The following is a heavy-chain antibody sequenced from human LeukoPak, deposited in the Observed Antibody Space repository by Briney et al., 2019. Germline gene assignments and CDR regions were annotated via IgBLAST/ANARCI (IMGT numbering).Heavy chain of an antibody. CDR2: INTNRGGT. V-gene: IGHV1-2*02. D-gene: IGHD6-19*01. CDR3: ARDLSGTYDAFDI. J-gene: IGHJ3*02. Sequence: ASVKVSCKASGYTFADYYVHWVRQAPGQGLEWMGWINTNRGGTNYAQKFQGGVTMTRDTSISTAYMEMSRLTSDDTAAYFCARDLSGTYDAFDIWGQGTAVTVS. CDR1: GYTFADYY.